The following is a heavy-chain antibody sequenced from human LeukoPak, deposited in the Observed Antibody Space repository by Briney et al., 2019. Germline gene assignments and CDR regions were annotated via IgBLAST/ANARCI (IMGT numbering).Heavy chain of an antibody. CDR3: AMRGTSWFDP. J-gene: IGHJ5*02. V-gene: IGHV4-59*10. Sequence: SETLSLTCAVYGGSFSGYYWSWIRQPPGKGLEWIGRIYTSGSTNYNPSLKSRVTMSVDTSKNQFSLKLSSVTAADTAVYYCAMRGTSWFDPWGQGTLVTVSS. CDR2: IYTSGST. CDR1: GGSFSGYY. D-gene: IGHD1-1*01.